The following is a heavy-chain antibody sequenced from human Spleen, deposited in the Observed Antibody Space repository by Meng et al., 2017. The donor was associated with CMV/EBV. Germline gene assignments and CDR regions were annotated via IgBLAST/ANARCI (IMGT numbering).Heavy chain of an antibody. CDR2: TTGRADYT. D-gene: IGHD1-7*01. V-gene: IGHV3-23*01. CDR1: GFTFSSFA. CDR3: AKVRNYETY. J-gene: IGHJ4*02. Sequence: GESLKISCATSGFTFSSFAMAWVRQAPGKGLEWVSSTTGRADYTYYADSVRGRFTISRDNSKNTLYLQMNSLRADDTALYYCAKVRNYETYWGQGALVTVCS.